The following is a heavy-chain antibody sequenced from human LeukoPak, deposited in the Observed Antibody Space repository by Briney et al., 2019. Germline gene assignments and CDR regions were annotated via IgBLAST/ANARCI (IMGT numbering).Heavy chain of an antibody. Sequence: GGSLRLSCAASGFTLDDYGMSWVRQAPGKGLEWVSGINWNGGSTGYADSVKGRFTISRDNAKNSLYLQMNSLRAEDTALYYCARDLEGDYYDSSGYYDYWGQGTLVTVSS. V-gene: IGHV3-20*04. CDR2: INWNGGST. CDR3: ARDLEGDYYDSSGYYDY. CDR1: GFTLDDYG. D-gene: IGHD3-22*01. J-gene: IGHJ4*02.